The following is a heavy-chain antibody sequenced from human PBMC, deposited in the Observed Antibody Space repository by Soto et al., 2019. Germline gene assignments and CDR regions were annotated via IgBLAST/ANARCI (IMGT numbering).Heavy chain of an antibody. V-gene: IGHV4-39*01. D-gene: IGHD3-16*02. CDR2: IYYSGST. Sequence: PSETLSLTCTVSGGSISSSSYYWGWIRQPPGKGLEWIGSIYYSGSTYYNPSLKSRVTISVDTSKNQFSLKLSSVTAADTAVYYCASSGELSDYYYYGMDVWGQGTTVTVSS. J-gene: IGHJ6*02. CDR1: GGSISSSSYY. CDR3: ASSGELSDYYYYGMDV.